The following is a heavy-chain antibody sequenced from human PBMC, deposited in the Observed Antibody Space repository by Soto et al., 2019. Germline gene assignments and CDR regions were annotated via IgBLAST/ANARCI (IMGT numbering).Heavy chain of an antibody. CDR2: IIPIVGTG. Sequence: QAQLVQSGAEVKKPGSSVKVSCKASGGSFSSYAISWVRQAPGQGLEWMGGIIPIVGTGNYAQNFQGRVTITADESTSTAYMELSSLRSEDTAMYYCARDLRAAGRPGMDVWGQGTTVTVSS. CDR3: ARDLRAAGRPGMDV. V-gene: IGHV1-69*01. J-gene: IGHJ6*02. CDR1: GGSFSSYA. D-gene: IGHD6-13*01.